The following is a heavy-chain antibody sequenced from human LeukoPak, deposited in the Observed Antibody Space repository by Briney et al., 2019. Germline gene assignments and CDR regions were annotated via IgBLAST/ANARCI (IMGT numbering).Heavy chain of an antibody. CDR3: ARGTLYSGWSYYFDY. Sequence: SETLSLTCSVSGYSISSGYYWGWIRQPPGKGLEWIGSIDHSGSTNYNPSLKSRVTISVDMSKNHFSLRLSSVTAADTAMYYCARGTLYSGWSYYFDYWGQGSQVTVSS. J-gene: IGHJ4*02. D-gene: IGHD6-19*01. CDR1: GYSISSGYY. V-gene: IGHV4-38-2*02. CDR2: IDHSGST.